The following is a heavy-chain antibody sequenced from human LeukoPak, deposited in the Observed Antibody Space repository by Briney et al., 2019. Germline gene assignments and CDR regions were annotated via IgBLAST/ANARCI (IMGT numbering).Heavy chain of an antibody. D-gene: IGHD2-15*01. CDR1: GGSFSGYY. V-gene: IGHV4-34*01. J-gene: IGHJ4*02. CDR2: INHSGST. Sequence: SETLSLTCGVHGGSFSGYYWSWIRQPPGKGLEWIGEINHSGSTNYNPSLKSRVTISVDTSKNQFSLKLSSVTAADTAVYYCARVDDLGHLYCSGGSCYPLFDYWGQGTLVTVSS. CDR3: ARVDDLGHLYCSGGSCYPLFDY.